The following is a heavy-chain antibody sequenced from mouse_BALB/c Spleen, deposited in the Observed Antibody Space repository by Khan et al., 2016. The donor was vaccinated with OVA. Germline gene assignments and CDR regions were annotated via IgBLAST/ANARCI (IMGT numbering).Heavy chain of an antibody. V-gene: IGHV3-2*02. CDR1: GYSITSEYA. J-gene: IGHJ3*01. CDR3: ARKDYYDYDPFPY. D-gene: IGHD2-4*01. CDR2: INYSGNT. Sequence: KLLESGPGLVKPSQSLSLTCTVTGYSITSEYAWNWIRQFPGNKLEWMGYINYSGNTRFNPSLKSRTSITRDTSKNQFFLQLNSVTTEDTATYYCARKDYYDYDPFPYWGQGTLVTVSA.